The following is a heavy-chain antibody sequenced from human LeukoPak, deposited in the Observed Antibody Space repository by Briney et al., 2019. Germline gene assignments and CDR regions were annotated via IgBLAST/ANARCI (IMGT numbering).Heavy chain of an antibody. J-gene: IGHJ3*02. Sequence: SVKVSCKAYRGTCSSYAISWVRQAPGQGLEWMRGIVPIFGTANYAQKFQGRVTITADESTSTAYMGLSSLRSEDTAVYYCARGDYDSSGYYPDAFDIWGQGTMVTVSS. D-gene: IGHD3-22*01. CDR3: ARGDYDSSGYYPDAFDI. V-gene: IGHV1-69*13. CDR1: RGTCSSYA. CDR2: IVPIFGTA.